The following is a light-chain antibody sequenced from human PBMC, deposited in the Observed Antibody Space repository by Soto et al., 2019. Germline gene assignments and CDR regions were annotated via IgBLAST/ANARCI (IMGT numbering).Light chain of an antibody. CDR3: SSYAGSNNYV. CDR1: SSDVGGYNY. CDR2: EVS. V-gene: IGLV2-8*01. J-gene: IGLJ1*01. Sequence: QSALTQPTSVSGSPGQPIAISCTGTSSDVGGYNYVSWYQQHPGKAPKLMIYEVSKRPSGVPDRFSGSKSGNTASLTVSGLQAEDEADYYCSSYAGSNNYVFGSGTKVTVL.